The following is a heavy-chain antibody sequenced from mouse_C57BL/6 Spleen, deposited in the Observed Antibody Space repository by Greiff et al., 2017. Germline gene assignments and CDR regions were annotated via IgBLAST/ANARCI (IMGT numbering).Heavy chain of an antibody. CDR3: AIHEDHYYGSSYVHFDY. J-gene: IGHJ2*01. V-gene: IGHV1-62-2*01. CDR1: GYTFTEYA. Sequence: QVQLQQSGAELVKPGASVKLSCKASGYTFTEYAIRWVKQRSGQGLEWIGWFYPGSGSIKYNEKFKDKATLTADKSSSTVYMELSRLTSEDSAVYFCAIHEDHYYGSSYVHFDYWGQGTTLTVSS. CDR2: FYPGSGSI. D-gene: IGHD1-1*01.